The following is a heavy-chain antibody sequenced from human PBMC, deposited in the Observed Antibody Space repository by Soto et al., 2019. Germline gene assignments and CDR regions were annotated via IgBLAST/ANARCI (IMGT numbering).Heavy chain of an antibody. Sequence: EVQLVESGGGVVQSGGSLRLSCAASGFTFSSYWMHWVRQAPGKGLVWVSRIKGDGISTNYADSVKGRFTISRDNAKDTVFLQMNGLSADDTAVYYCAIGAMGNYYNDSWCQGTLVTVSS. V-gene: IGHV3-74*01. CDR1: GFTFSSYW. D-gene: IGHD3-10*01. CDR2: IKGDGIST. J-gene: IGHJ5*01. CDR3: AIGAMGNYYNDS.